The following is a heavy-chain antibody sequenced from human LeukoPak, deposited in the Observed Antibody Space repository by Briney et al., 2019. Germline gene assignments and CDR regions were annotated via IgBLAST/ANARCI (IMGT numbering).Heavy chain of an antibody. CDR3: ARLDSSSWYYFDD. D-gene: IGHD6-13*01. Sequence: GGSLRLSCAASGFTFSSYAMSWVRQAPGKGLEWVSAISGSGGSTYYADSVKGRFTISRDNSKNTLYLQMNSLKASDTAMYYCARLDSSSWYYFDDWGQGTLVTVSS. CDR2: ISGSGGST. V-gene: IGHV3-23*01. CDR1: GFTFSSYA. J-gene: IGHJ4*02.